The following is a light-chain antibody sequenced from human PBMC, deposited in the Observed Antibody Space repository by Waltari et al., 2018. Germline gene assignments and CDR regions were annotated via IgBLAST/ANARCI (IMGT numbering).Light chain of an antibody. J-gene: IGKJ4*01. CDR3: QHHKNFPLT. V-gene: IGKV1-5*01. Sequence: DVQMTQSPSTLSASVGDRVTITCRASEDINTWLAWYQQKPGKAPKLLISDAASLKSGVPSRFSGSGSGTDFTLTITSMQPDDFATYYCQHHKNFPLTFGGGTNVEV. CDR2: DAA. CDR1: EDINTW.